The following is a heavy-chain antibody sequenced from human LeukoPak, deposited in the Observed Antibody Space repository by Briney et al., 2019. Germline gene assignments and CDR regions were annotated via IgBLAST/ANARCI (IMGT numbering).Heavy chain of an antibody. V-gene: IGHV4-39*01. J-gene: IGHJ1*01. Sequence: SETLSLTCTVSGGSISSSSYYWGWIRQPPGKGLEWIGSIYYSGSTYYNPSLKSRVTISVDTSKNQFSLKLSSVTAADTAVYYCARHPDDYSHEYFQHWGQGTLVTVSS. CDR3: ARHPDDYSHEYFQH. D-gene: IGHD4-11*01. CDR2: IYYSGST. CDR1: GGSISSSSYY.